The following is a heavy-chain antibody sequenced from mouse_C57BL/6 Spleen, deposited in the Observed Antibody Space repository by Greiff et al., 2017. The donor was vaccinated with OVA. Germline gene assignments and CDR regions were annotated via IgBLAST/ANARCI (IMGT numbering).Heavy chain of an antibody. Sequence: EVKLQESGGDLVKPGGSLKLSCAASGFTFSSSGMSWVRQTPDKRLEWVATISSGGSYTYYPDSVKGRFTISRDNAKNTLYLQMSSLKSEDTAMYYCARRGISYGSDAMDYWGQGTSVTVSS. CDR1: GFTFSSSG. D-gene: IGHD1-1*01. CDR3: ARRGISYGSDAMDY. J-gene: IGHJ4*01. V-gene: IGHV5-6*02. CDR2: ISSGGSYT.